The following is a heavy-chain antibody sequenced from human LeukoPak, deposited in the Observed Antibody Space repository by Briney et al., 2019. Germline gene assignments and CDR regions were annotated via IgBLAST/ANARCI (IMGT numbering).Heavy chain of an antibody. CDR1: GFTLSSYS. CDR2: ITGSSSTI. J-gene: IGHJ4*02. D-gene: IGHD3-16*01. CDR3: ATDRHWAFDY. Sequence: PGGSLRLSCAASGFTLSSYSMNWVRQAPGKGLEWVSYITGSSSTISYADSVEGRFPISRDNARNSLYLQMNSLRAEDTAVYYCATDRHWAFDYWGQGTLVTVSS. V-gene: IGHV3-48*01.